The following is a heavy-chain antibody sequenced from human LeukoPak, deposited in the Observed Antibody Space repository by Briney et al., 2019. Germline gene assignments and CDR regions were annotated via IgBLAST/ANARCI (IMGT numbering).Heavy chain of an antibody. CDR2: ISGSGGST. CDR3: AKEANDILTGYPRGYFDY. Sequence: PGGSLRLSCAASGFTFSSYAMSWVRQAPGKGLDWVSAISGSGGSTYYADSVKGRFTISRDNSKNTLYLQMNSLRAEDTAVYYCAKEANDILTGYPRGYFDYWGQGTLVTVSS. CDR1: GFTFSSYA. J-gene: IGHJ4*02. V-gene: IGHV3-23*01. D-gene: IGHD3-9*01.